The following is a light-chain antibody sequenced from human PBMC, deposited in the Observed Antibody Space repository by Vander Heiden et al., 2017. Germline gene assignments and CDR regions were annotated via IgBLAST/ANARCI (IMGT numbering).Light chain of an antibody. CDR2: AAS. CDR1: QSISSY. CDR3: QQSYSTPRT. J-gene: IGKJ1*01. Sequence: DIQMTQSPSSLSASVGDRVTITCRASQSISSYLNWYQQKPGKAPKLLIYAASSLQSGVPSRFSGSGSGTDFTLTISSLQPEDFATYYCQQSYSTPRTCGPGTKVEIK. V-gene: IGKV1-39*01.